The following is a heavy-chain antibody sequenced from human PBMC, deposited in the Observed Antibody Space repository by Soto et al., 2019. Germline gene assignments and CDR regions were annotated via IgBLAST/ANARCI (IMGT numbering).Heavy chain of an antibody. J-gene: IGHJ5*01. CDR2: MSLSGGST. Sequence: GGSLRLSCAASGFTFSSYAMHWVRQAPGKGLEWVSGMSLSGGSTYYADSVKGRFTISRDNSKNTVYLQMNSVRAEDTAVYYCVSACDDNSGDRHDSWGQGTLVTVSS. V-gene: IGHV3-23*01. CDR3: VSACDDNSGDRHDS. D-gene: IGHD3-22*01. CDR1: GFTFSSYA.